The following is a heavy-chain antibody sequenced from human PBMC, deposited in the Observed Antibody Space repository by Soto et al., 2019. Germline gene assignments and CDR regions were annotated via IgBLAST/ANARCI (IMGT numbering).Heavy chain of an antibody. CDR1: GFTFSDYA. D-gene: IGHD6-19*01. V-gene: IGHV3-30*18. Sequence: VQLVESGGGGVQPGRSLRLSCAASGFTFSDYAMHWVRQAPGKGLEGVAVVSHDGRKTHYADSVKGRFTISRDSSKNTVTLEMTSLRAEDTAVYYCAKGGRQWLVTSDFNYWGQGALVTVPS. CDR2: VSHDGRKT. CDR3: AKGGRQWLVTSDFNY. J-gene: IGHJ4*02.